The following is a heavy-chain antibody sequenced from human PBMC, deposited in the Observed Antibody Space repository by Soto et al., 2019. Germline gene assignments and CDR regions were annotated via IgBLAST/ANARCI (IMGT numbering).Heavy chain of an antibody. CDR1: GGSFSTYA. V-gene: IGHV1-69*01. CDR3: ARDSPGNIVVVPAATAYYYYGMDV. D-gene: IGHD2-2*01. Sequence: QVQLVQSGAEVGKPGSSVKVPCKASGGSFSTYALSWVRQAPGQGLEWMGGIIPIFGTANYAQKFQGRVTITADESTSTAYMELSSLRSEDTAVYYCARDSPGNIVVVPAATAYYYYGMDVWGQGTTVTVSS. J-gene: IGHJ6*02. CDR2: IIPIFGTA.